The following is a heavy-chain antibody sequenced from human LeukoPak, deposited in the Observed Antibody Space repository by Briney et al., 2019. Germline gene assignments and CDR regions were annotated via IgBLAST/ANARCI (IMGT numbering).Heavy chain of an antibody. CDR3: ARGKNWAFDY. V-gene: IGHV3-74*01. CDR2: IKSDGSTT. Sequence: PGGSLRLSCTVSGFTFSSYWMHWVRQAPGKGLVWVSWIKSDGSTTNYADSVKGRFTISRDNSKNTLYLQMNSLRPEDTAVYYCARGKNWAFDYWGQGTLVTVSS. CDR1: GFTFSSYW. D-gene: IGHD7-27*01. J-gene: IGHJ4*02.